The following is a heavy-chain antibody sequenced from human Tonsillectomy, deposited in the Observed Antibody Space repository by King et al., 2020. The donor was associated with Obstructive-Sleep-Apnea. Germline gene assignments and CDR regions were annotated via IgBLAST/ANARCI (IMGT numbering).Heavy chain of an antibody. V-gene: IGHV3-7*03. CDR1: GFTFTNYW. Sequence: VQLVESGGGLVQPGGSLRLSCAASGFTFTNYWMNWVRRAPGKGLEWGANIKEDGSEKDYVDSVKGRFTISRDNAKNLLSLQMNSLRADDTAVYYCARVYDDNWSGRYFDCWGQGTLVTVAS. J-gene: IGHJ4*02. CDR3: ARVYDDNWSGRYFDC. CDR2: IKEDGSEK. D-gene: IGHD3-22*01.